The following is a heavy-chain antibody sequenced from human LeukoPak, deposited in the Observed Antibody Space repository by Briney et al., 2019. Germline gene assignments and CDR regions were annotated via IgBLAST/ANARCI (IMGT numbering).Heavy chain of an antibody. CDR2: ISPEKRDT. CDR3: AKKVRGPSHPLDF. D-gene: IGHD5-12*01. Sequence: GASVTVSCKASGYTFTGYAIHWVRQAPGQGLEWMGWISPEKRDTGYAHKFQGRVTMASDTSISTAYMELSSLRSDDTAVYYCAKKVRGPSHPLDFWGRGTLVTVSS. CDR1: GYTFTGYA. J-gene: IGHJ4*02. V-gene: IGHV1-2*02.